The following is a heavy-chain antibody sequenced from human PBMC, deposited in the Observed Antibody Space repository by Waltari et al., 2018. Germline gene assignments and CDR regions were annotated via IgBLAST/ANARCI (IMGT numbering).Heavy chain of an antibody. V-gene: IGHV4-39*01. D-gene: IGHD3-16*01. CDR1: GASISSXSNGYXY. CDR3: ARQNSNHPXFWYFDL. CDR2: IYYMGNT. J-gene: IGHJ2*01. Sequence: QLQLXESGPGLVKPSETLSLTXTVSGASISSXSNGYXYWGWVRQPPGKGLEWIATIYYMGNTYXNPSRKSRAPISXDTXKNPXXLXLSSVTSAXXAVYXCARQNSNHPXFWYFDLXGRGTLVTVXS.